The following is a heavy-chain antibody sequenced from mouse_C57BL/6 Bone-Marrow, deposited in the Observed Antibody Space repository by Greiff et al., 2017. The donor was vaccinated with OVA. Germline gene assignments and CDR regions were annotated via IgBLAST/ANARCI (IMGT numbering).Heavy chain of an antibody. Sequence: EVKLMESGPGLVKPSQSLSLTCSVTGYSITSGYYWNWIRQFPGNKLEWMGYISYDGSNNYNPSLKNRISITRDTSKNQFFLKLNSVTTEDTATYYCARGGYYPYAMDYWGQGTSVTVSS. J-gene: IGHJ4*01. CDR2: ISYDGSN. D-gene: IGHD1-2*01. CDR1: GYSITSGYY. V-gene: IGHV3-6*01. CDR3: ARGGYYPYAMDY.